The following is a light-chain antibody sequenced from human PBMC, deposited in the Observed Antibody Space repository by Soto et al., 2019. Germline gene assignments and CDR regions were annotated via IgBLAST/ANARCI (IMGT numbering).Light chain of an antibody. CDR2: CAS. V-gene: IGKV4-1*01. CDR1: QSVLYSSNNKNC. Sequence: DIVMTQSPDSLSVSLGERATINCKSSQSVLYSSNNKNCLAWYQQKPGQSPKLLIYCASTRESGVPDRFSGSGSGTDFPLTISSLQAEDVAVYFCQQCYNTPSFGPGTKVDI. CDR3: QQCYNTPS. J-gene: IGKJ3*01.